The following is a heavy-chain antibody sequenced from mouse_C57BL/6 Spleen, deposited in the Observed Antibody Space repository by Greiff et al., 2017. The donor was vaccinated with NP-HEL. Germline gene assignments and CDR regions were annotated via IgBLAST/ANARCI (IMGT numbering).Heavy chain of an antibody. D-gene: IGHD1-1*01. J-gene: IGHJ2*01. CDR2: INPYNGGT. Sequence: VQLQQSGPVLVKPGASVKMSCKASGYTFTDYYMNWVKQSHGKSLEWIGVINPYNGGTSYNQKFKGKATLTVDKSSSTAYMELNSLTSEDSAVYYCARDGTVGFFDYWGQGTTLTVSS. CDR1: GYTFTDYY. V-gene: IGHV1-19*01. CDR3: ARDGTVGFFDY.